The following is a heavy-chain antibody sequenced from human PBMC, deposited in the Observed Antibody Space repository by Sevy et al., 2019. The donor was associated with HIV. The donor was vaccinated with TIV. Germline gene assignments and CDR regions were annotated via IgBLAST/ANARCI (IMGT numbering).Heavy chain of an antibody. V-gene: IGHV4-34*01. CDR3: ARVGRSGYYYYYYGMDV. CDR1: GGSFSGYY. CDR2: INHSGST. D-gene: IGHD3-3*01. J-gene: IGHJ6*02. Sequence: SETLSLTCAVYGGSFSGYYWSWIRQPPGKGLEWIGEINHSGSTNYNPSLKSRVTISVDTSKNQFSLKLNSVTAADTAVYYCARVGRSGYYYYYYGMDVWGQGTTVTVSS.